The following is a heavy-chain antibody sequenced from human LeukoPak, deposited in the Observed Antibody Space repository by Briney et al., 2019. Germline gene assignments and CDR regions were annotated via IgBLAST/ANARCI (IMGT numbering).Heavy chain of an antibody. V-gene: IGHV1-18*01. CDR3: ASLMVSYNYYGLDV. CDR2: ITGYNNNK. CDR1: GFTFTSHG. Sequence: ASVKVSCKASGFTFTSHGISWVRQAPGQGLEWMGWITGYNNNKQYPQKFQGRVTMTTDTSTSTAYMELTSLRSDDTAVYYCASLMVSYNYYGLDVWGQGTTVTVSS. J-gene: IGHJ6*02. D-gene: IGHD3-10*01.